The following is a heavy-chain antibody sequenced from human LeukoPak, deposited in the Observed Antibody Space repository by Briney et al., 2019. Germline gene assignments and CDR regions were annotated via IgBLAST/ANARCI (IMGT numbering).Heavy chain of an antibody. D-gene: IGHD3-3*01. Sequence: PSETLSLTCAVYGGSFSGYYWSWIRQPPGKGLEWIGEINHSGSTNYNPSLKSRVTISVDTSKNQFSLKLSSVTAADTAVYYCARGSRITIFGVVKNWFDPWGQGTPVTVSS. CDR3: ARGSRITIFGVVKNWFDP. J-gene: IGHJ5*02. CDR2: INHSGST. V-gene: IGHV4-34*01. CDR1: GGSFSGYY.